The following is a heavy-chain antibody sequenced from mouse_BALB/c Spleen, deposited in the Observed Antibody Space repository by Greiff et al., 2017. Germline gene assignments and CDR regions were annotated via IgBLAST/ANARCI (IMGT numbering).Heavy chain of an antibody. V-gene: IGHV1-5*01. CDR2: IYPGNSDT. CDR1: GYTFTSYW. J-gene: IGHJ4*01. CDR3: TRPVVATRDY. Sequence: VQLQQSGTVLARPGASVKMSCKASGYTFTSYWMHWLKQRPGQGLEWIGAIYPGNSDTSYNQKFKGKAKLTAVTSTSTAYMELSSLTNEDSAVYYCTRPVVATRDYWGQGTSVTVSS. D-gene: IGHD1-1*01.